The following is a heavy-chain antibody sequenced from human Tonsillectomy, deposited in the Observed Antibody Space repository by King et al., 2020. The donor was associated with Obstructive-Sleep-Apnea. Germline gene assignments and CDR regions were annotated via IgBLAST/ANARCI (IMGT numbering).Heavy chain of an antibody. CDR1: GGTFSSYA. CDR3: ARGSGYYYDSRGYYTDGFDI. Sequence: QLVQSGAEVKKPGSSVKVSCKASGGTFSSYAISWVRQAPGQGLEWMGGIIPIFGTPTYAQKIQGRVTITADESTSTAYMELSSLRSEDTAVYYCARGSGYYYDSRGYYTDGFDIWGQGTTVIVSS. J-gene: IGHJ3*02. D-gene: IGHD3-22*01. CDR2: IIPIFGTP. V-gene: IGHV1-69*01.